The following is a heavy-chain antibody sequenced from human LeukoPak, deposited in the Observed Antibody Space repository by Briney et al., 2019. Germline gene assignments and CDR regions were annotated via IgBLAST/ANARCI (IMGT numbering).Heavy chain of an antibody. CDR2: ISNTGTIT. D-gene: IGHD6-13*01. J-gene: IGHJ5*01. CDR1: GFTFSDQN. CDR3: ARGVGSSWFYS. V-gene: IGHV3-48*02. Sequence: GGSLRLSCAASGFTFSDQNMNWVRQAPGKGLEWLSYISNTGTITHYADSVKGRFTISRDNAKNSLYLQMSTLRDEDTAVYYCARGVGSSWFYSWGQGTLVTVSS.